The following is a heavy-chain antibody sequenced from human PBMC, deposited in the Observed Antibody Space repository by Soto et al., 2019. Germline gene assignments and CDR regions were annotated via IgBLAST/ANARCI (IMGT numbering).Heavy chain of an antibody. J-gene: IGHJ3*02. V-gene: IGHV4-39*01. CDR1: GGSISSSSYY. CDR3: ARPSDEVLMVYAGTLDAFDI. D-gene: IGHD2-8*01. Sequence: QLQLQESGPGLVKPSETLSLTCTVSGGSISSSSYYWGWIRQPPGKGLEWIGSIYYSGSTYYNPSLKSRVTISVDTSKNQFSLKLSSVTAADTAVYYCARPSDEVLMVYAGTLDAFDIWGQGTMVTVSS. CDR2: IYYSGST.